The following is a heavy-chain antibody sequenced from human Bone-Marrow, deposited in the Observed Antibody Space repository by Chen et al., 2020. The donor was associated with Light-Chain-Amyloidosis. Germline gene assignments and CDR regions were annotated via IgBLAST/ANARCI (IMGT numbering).Heavy chain of an antibody. Sequence: QVQLVQSGAEVKKPGASVKVSCKASGYTFTGYYMHSVRQTPGQGLEWMGWINPNSGGTNYAQKFQGRVTMTRDTSISTAYMELSRLRSDDTAVYYCASFDYYDSSGYTTGYFDYWGQGTLVTVSS. V-gene: IGHV1-2*02. CDR3: ASFDYYDSSGYTTGYFDY. J-gene: IGHJ4*02. CDR2: INPNSGGT. D-gene: IGHD3-22*01. CDR1: GYTFTGYY.